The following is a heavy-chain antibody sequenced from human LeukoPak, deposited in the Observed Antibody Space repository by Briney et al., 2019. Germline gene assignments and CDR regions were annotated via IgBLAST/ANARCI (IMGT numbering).Heavy chain of an antibody. Sequence: GGSLRLSCAASGFTFSSSAMHWVRQPPGKGLEWVAVISYDGKHKYFADSVKGRFTISRDNSRKTLYLQLNSLKADDTAVYYCAKDRDGGTAFNIWGQGTMVTVSS. CDR1: GFTFSSSA. CDR2: ISYDGKHK. CDR3: AKDRDGGTAFNI. D-gene: IGHD3-16*01. V-gene: IGHV3-30*18. J-gene: IGHJ3*02.